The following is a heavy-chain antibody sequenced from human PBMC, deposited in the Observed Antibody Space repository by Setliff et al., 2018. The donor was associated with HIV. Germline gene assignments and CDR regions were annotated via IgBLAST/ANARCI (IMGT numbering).Heavy chain of an antibody. J-gene: IGHJ5*02. CDR3: AREGARHYGSGRYHSWFDP. V-gene: IGHV4-31*03. Sequence: PSETLSLTCTVSGGSISSGNYYWSWIRQHPGKGLEWIGYIYYSGSTYYNPSLKSRVTMSVDTSKNQFSLKLSSVTAADTAVYYCAREGARHYGSGRYHSWFDPWGQGTQVTVSS. CDR1: GGSISSGNYY. CDR2: IYYSGST. D-gene: IGHD3-10*01.